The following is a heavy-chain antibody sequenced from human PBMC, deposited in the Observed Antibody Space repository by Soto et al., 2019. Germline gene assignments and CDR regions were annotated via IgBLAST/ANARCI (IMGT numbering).Heavy chain of an antibody. CDR2: ISSSSSTV. D-gene: IGHD2-15*01. V-gene: IGHV3-48*02. CDR1: GFTFSSYS. Sequence: EVQLMESGGGLVQPGGSLRLSCAASGFTFSSYSMHWVRQAPGKGLEWVSYISSSSSTVYYADTVKGRCTISRDNAKNSQYLQMNSLRDEETAVYYCASDAPRCDSASCFDCGGQGTLVTVSS. CDR3: ASDAPRCDSASCFDC. J-gene: IGHJ4*02.